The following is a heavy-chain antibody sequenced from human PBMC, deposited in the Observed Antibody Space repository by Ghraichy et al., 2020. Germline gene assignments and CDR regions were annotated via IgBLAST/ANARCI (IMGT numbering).Heavy chain of an antibody. V-gene: IGHV3-23*01. CDR3: AKVKVVPLGAFDI. J-gene: IGHJ3*02. Sequence: GSLRLSCAASGFTFSIYAMSWVRQAPGKGLEWVSTISGSGGNTDYADSVKGRFTISRDNSKNTLYLQMNSLRAEDTAVYYCAKVKVVPLGAFDIWGKGTMVTVSS. D-gene: IGHD2-2*01. CDR1: GFTFSIYA. CDR2: ISGSGGNT.